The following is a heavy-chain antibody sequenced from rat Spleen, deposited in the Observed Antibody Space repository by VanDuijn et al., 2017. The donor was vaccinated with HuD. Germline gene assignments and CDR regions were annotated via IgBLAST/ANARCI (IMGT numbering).Heavy chain of an antibody. CDR1: GFTFSNYY. Sequence: EVQLVESGGGLVQPGRSMKLSCAASGFTFSNYYMAWVRQAPTKGLEWVASISTGGGNTYYPDSVKGRFTISRDNAKSTLYLQMNSLRSEDTATYYCARLTPFDYWGQGVMVTVSS. J-gene: IGHJ2*01. CDR2: ISTGGGNT. V-gene: IGHV5-25*01. D-gene: IGHD3-4*01. CDR3: ARLTPFDY.